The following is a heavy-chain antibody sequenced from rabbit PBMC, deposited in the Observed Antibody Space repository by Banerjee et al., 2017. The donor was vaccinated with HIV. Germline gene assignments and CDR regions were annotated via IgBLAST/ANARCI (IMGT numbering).Heavy chain of an antibody. V-gene: IGHV1S40*01. Sequence: QSLEESGGGLVQPGASLTLTCTVSGFSLSSYNMDWVRQAPGKGLEWIACIYTGSSANTYYASWAKGRFTISKTSSTTVTLQMTSLTAADTATYFCARGAYSYGDSAYLSRLDLWGPGTLVTVS. CDR1: GFSLSSYN. D-gene: IGHD6-1*01. CDR2: IYTGSSANT. J-gene: IGHJ3*01. CDR3: ARGAYSYGDSAYLSRLDL.